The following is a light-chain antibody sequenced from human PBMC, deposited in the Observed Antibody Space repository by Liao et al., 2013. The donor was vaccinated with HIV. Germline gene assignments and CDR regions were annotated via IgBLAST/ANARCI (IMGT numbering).Light chain of an antibody. CDR2: KDN. CDR3: QLWDSSSDHPYV. CDR1: ALPKQY. Sequence: SYELTQPPSVSVSPGQTARMTCSGNALPKQYAHWYQQKPGQAPVVVIYKDNERPSGIPERFSGSNSGNTATLTISRVEPGDEADYYCQLWDSSSDHPYVFGTGTQVTVL. J-gene: IGLJ1*01. V-gene: IGLV3-25*02.